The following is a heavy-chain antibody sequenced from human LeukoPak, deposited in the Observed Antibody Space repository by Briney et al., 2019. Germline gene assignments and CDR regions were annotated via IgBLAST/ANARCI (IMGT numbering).Heavy chain of an antibody. CDR2: INPNSGGT. Sequence: GASVKVSCKASGYTFTGYYMHWVRQAPGQGLEWMGWINPNSGGTNYAQKFQGRVTMTRDTSTSTAYMELRSLRSDDTAVYYCARVGVGSSSWYYFDYWGQGTLVTVSS. D-gene: IGHD6-13*01. CDR3: ARVGVGSSSWYYFDY. V-gene: IGHV1-2*02. J-gene: IGHJ4*02. CDR1: GYTFTGYY.